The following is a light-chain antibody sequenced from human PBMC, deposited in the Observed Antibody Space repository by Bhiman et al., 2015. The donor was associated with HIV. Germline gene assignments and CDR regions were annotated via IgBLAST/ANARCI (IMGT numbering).Light chain of an antibody. J-gene: IGLJ1*01. CDR1: KLGDKY. CDR2: QDS. V-gene: IGLV3-1*01. Sequence: SYELTQPPSVSVSPGQTASITCSGDKLGDKYACWYQQKPGQSPVVVIYQDSKRPSGIPERISGSNSGNTATLTISGTQAMDEADYYCQAWDSSTYVFGTGTKVTVL. CDR3: QAWDSSTYV.